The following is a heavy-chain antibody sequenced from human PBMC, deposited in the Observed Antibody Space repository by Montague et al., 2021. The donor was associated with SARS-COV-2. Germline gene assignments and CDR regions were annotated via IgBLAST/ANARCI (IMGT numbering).Heavy chain of an antibody. Sequence: SLRLSCAASGFTFSDYYMSWIRQAPGKGLEWVSYISSSGSTIYYADSVKGRFTISRDNAKNSLYLQMNSLRAEDTAIYYCARESGSGGYYDYFDYWGQGTLVTVSS. J-gene: IGHJ4*02. CDR1: GFTFSDYY. V-gene: IGHV3-11*01. CDR3: ARESGSGGYYDYFDY. D-gene: IGHD1-26*01. CDR2: ISSSGSTI.